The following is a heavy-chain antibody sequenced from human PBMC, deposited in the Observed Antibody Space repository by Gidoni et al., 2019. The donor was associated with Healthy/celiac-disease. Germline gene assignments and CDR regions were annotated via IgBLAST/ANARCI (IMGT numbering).Heavy chain of an antibody. CDR3: AKEPPTRYGDYEQYYFDY. D-gene: IGHD4-17*01. Sequence: TISRDNSKNTLYLQMNSLRAEDTAVYYCAKEPPTRYGDYEQYYFDYWGQGTLVTVSS. J-gene: IGHJ4*02. V-gene: IGHV3-23*01.